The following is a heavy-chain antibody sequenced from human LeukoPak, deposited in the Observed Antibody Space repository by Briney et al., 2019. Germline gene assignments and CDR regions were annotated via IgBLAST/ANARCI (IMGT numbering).Heavy chain of an antibody. D-gene: IGHD6-13*01. CDR3: ARKGPIAAAGTVFDY. J-gene: IGHJ4*02. CDR2: INPNSGGT. CDR1: GYTFTGHY. Sequence: ASVKVSCKASGYTFTGHYMHWVRQAPGQGLEWMGWINPNSGGTNYAQKFQGWVTMTRDTSISTAYMELSRLRSDDTAVYYCARKGPIAAAGTVFDYWGQGTLVTVSS. V-gene: IGHV1-2*04.